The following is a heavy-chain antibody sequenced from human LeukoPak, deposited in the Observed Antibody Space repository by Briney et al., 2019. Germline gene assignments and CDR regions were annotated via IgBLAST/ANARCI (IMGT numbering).Heavy chain of an antibody. CDR2: IIPIFGTA. V-gene: IGHV1-69*05. CDR3: ARGVGYYDSSGYYHNWYFDL. J-gene: IGHJ2*01. Sequence: ASVKVSCKASGGTFSSYAISWVRQAPGQGLEWMGRIIPIFGTANYAQKFQGRVTITTDESTSTAYMELSSLRSEDTAVYYCARGVGYYDSSGYYHNWYFDLWGRGTLVTVSS. D-gene: IGHD3-22*01. CDR1: GGTFSSYA.